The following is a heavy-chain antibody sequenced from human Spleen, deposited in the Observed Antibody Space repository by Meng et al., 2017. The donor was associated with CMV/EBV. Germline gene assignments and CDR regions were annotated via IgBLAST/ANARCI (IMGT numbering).Heavy chain of an antibody. CDR3: ARDYSGTEGDNWFDP. Sequence: GSLRLSCTVSGDSVSSGSYYWTWTRQPPGKGLVWIGSIYYSGSTYYSPSLKSRVTISVDPSRNQFSLKLSSVTAEDTAMYYCARDYSGTEGDNWFDPWGQGTLVTVSS. J-gene: IGHJ5*02. CDR1: GDSVSSGSYY. V-gene: IGHV4-39*07. CDR2: IYYSGST. D-gene: IGHD1-1*01.